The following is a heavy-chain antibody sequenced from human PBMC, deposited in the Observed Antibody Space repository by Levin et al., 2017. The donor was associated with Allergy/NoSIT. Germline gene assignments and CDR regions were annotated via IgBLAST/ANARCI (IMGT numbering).Heavy chain of an antibody. D-gene: IGHD3-3*01. CDR2: INHSGST. Sequence: SQTLSLTCAVYGGSFSGYYWSWIRQPPGKGLEWIGEINHSGSTNYNPSLKSRVTISVDTSKNQFSLKLSSVTAADTAVYYCARGRGVVITFFDYWGQGTLVTVSS. CDR3: ARGRGVVITFFDY. J-gene: IGHJ4*02. CDR1: GGSFSGYY. V-gene: IGHV4-34*01.